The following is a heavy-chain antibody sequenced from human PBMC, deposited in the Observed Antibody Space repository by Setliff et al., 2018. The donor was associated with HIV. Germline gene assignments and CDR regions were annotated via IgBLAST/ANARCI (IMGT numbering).Heavy chain of an antibody. CDR2: IYTSGGT. CDR1: GGSISSSSYY. V-gene: IGHV4-61*09. D-gene: IGHD6-13*01. J-gene: IGHJ5*02. CDR3: AREWVLAATGTGIDP. Sequence: SETLSLTCTVSGGSISSSSYYWSWIRQPAGKGLEWIGHIYTSGGTNYNPSLKSRVTISVDTSKNQFSLRLSSVTAADTAVYYCAREWVLAATGTGIDPWGQGTLVTVSS.